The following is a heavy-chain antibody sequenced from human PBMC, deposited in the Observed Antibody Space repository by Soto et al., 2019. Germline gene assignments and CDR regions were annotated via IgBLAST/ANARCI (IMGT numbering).Heavy chain of an antibody. CDR3: AKDRERIATRSIDY. CDR2: ISGSGFST. D-gene: IGHD6-6*01. J-gene: IGHJ4*02. V-gene: IGHV3-23*01. CDR1: GFTFSSYA. Sequence: EVQLLESGGGLGQPGGSLRLSCAASGFTFSSYAMSWVRQAPGKGLEWVSGISGSGFSTYYADSVKGRFTISRDNSKSTLYLQMNSLRAEDTAVYYCAKDRERIATRSIDYWGQGTLVTVSS.